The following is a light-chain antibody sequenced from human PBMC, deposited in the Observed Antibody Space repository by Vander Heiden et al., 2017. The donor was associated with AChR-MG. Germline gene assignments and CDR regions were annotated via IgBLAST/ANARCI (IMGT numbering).Light chain of an antibody. CDR1: SRDIGAFTY. CDR2: EVS. Sequence: QSALTQPASVSGSPGQSITISCTGTSRDIGAFTYVSWYQQHPGKAPKLIISEVSIRPSGVSDRFSGSRSGNTASLTISGLRTEDEADYYCSSYSNSVTLLFGGGTRLTVL. J-gene: IGLJ2*01. CDR3: SSYSNSVTLL. V-gene: IGLV2-14*01.